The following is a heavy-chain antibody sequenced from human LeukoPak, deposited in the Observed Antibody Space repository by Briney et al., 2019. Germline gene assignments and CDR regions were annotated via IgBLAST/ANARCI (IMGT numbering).Heavy chain of an antibody. V-gene: IGHV1-18*01. CDR1: GYTFTSYG. CDR2: ISAYNGNT. CDR3: ASIKLGYYDFWSGYYNPNWFDP. J-gene: IGHJ5*02. Sequence: ASVKVSCKASGYTFTSYGISWVRQAPGQGLEWMGWISAYNGNTNYAQKLQGRVTMTTDTSTSTAYMELRSLRSDDTAVYYCASIKLGYYDFWSGYYNPNWFDPWGQGTLVTVSS. D-gene: IGHD3-3*01.